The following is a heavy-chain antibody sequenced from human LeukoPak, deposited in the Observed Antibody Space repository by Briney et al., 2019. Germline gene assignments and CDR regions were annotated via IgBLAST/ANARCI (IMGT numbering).Heavy chain of an antibody. J-gene: IGHJ6*02. CDR3: ARGLSRAASKRFGMDV. Sequence: GGSLRLSCAASGFTFSSYGMHWVRQAPGKGLEWVAVISYDGSNKYYADSVKGRFTISRDNSKNTLYLQMNSLRAEDTAVYYCARGLSRAASKRFGMDVWGQGTTVTVSS. CDR1: GFTFSSYG. V-gene: IGHV3-30*03. D-gene: IGHD3-16*01. CDR2: ISYDGSNK.